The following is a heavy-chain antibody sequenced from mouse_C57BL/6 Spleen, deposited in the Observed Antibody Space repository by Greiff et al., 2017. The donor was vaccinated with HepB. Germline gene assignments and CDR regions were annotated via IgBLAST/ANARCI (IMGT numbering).Heavy chain of an antibody. Sequence: QVQLQQPGAELVKPGASVKMSCKASGYTFTSYWITWVKPRPGQGLEWIGDIYPGSGSTNYNEKFKSKATLTVDTSSSTAYVQLSSLTSEDSAVYYCARSRSYFDYWGQGTTLTVSS. CDR2: IYPGSGST. CDR1: GYTFTSYW. V-gene: IGHV1-55*01. CDR3: ARSRSYFDY. J-gene: IGHJ2*01.